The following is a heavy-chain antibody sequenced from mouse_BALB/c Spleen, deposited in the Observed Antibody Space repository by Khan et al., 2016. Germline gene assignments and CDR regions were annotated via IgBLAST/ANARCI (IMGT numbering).Heavy chain of an antibody. CDR1: GFEFSRYW. Sequence: EVKLLESGGGLVQPGGSLKLSCAASGFEFSRYWMSWVRQAPGKGLEWIGEINPDSSTINYTPSLKDKFIISRDNAKNTLYLQMSKVRSEDTALXYGARLHYYGRFAYWGQGTLVTVSA. CDR2: INPDSSTI. V-gene: IGHV4-1*02. D-gene: IGHD1-2*01. CDR3: ARLHYYGRFAY. J-gene: IGHJ3*01.